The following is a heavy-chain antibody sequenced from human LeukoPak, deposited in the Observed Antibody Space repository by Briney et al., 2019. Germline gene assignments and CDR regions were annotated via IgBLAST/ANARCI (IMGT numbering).Heavy chain of an antibody. CDR3: AKDSGGSGNTGLDY. CDR2: ISYDGSNK. D-gene: IGHD3-10*01. CDR1: GFTFSSFW. Sequence: GGSLRLSCAASGFTFSSFWMSWVRQAPGKGLEWVAVISYDGSNKYYADSVKGRFTISRDNSKNTLYLQMNSLRAEDTAVYYCAKDSGGSGNTGLDYWGQGTLVTVSS. J-gene: IGHJ4*02. V-gene: IGHV3-30*18.